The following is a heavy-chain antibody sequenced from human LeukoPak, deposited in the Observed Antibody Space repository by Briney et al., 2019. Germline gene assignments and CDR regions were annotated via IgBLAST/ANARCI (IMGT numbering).Heavy chain of an antibody. CDR2: IHHSGST. J-gene: IGHJ5*02. Sequence: SETLSLTCTVSGGHITSGTFYWRWTRQPPGKVLEWIGTIHHSGSTSYNPSLQSRVTISVDTSNNQFSLRLSSVTAADTAVYYCARAGILSTGDYFDPWGQGTLVTVSS. D-gene: IGHD5/OR15-5a*01. CDR3: ARAGILSTGDYFDP. CDR1: GGHITSGTFY. V-gene: IGHV4-39*07.